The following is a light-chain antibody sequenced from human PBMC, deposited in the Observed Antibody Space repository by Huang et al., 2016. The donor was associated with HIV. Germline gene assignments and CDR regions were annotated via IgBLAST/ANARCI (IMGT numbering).Light chain of an antibody. V-gene: IGKV4-1*01. CDR2: WAA. CDR3: HQYYATGT. J-gene: IGKJ1*01. Sequence: DIVMTQSPDSLAVSLGERATINCKSSQSLLYSSNNKNYLAWYQQKPVQPPNLLMYWAATRESGVPDRFSGSGSETDFTLTISSLQAEDVAVYYCHQYYATGTFGQGTKVEI. CDR1: QSLLYSSNNKNY.